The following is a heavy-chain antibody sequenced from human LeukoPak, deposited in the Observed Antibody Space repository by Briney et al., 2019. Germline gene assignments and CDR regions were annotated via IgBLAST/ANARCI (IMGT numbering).Heavy chain of an antibody. CDR3: ARDILGRSNGGSNYFGMEV. CDR2: INLYSGGA. D-gene: IGHD2-15*01. J-gene: IGHJ6*02. V-gene: IGHV1-2*04. CDR1: GYTFTDYY. Sequence: ASVKVSCKASGYTFTDYYMHWVRQAPGQGLEWMGCINLYSGGAHYAQKFQDWLSMTRDTSVNTAYMELSSLRSDDTAVYYCARDILGRSNGGSNYFGMEVWGQGTTVTVSS.